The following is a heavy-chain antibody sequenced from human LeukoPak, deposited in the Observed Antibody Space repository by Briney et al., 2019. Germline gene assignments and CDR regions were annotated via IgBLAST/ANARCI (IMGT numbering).Heavy chain of an antibody. Sequence: SETLSLTCAVSGGSISSSNWWSWVRQPPGKGLEWIGEIYHSGSTNYNPSLKSRVTISVDKSKNQFSLKLSSVIAADTAVYYCARAQLIVVVVAATRGPGYYYYGMDVWGKGTTVTVSS. V-gene: IGHV4-4*02. CDR1: GGSISSSNW. CDR2: IYHSGST. CDR3: ARAQLIVVVVAATRGPGYYYYGMDV. J-gene: IGHJ6*04. D-gene: IGHD2-15*01.